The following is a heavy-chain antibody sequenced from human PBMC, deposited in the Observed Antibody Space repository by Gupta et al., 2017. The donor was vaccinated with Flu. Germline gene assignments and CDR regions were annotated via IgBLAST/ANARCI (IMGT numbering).Heavy chain of an antibody. D-gene: IGHD3-22*01. Sequence: QVQLQQWGAGLLKPSETLSLTCAVYGGYFSGYYWSWIRQPPGKGLEWIGEINHSGSTNYNPSLKSRVTISVDTSKNQFSLKLSSVTAADTAVYYCARGRLVSVVVIWGGRYFDYWGQGTLVTVSS. CDR1: GGYFSGYY. CDR3: ARGRLVSVVVIWGGRYFDY. J-gene: IGHJ4*02. V-gene: IGHV4-34*01. CDR2: INHSGST.